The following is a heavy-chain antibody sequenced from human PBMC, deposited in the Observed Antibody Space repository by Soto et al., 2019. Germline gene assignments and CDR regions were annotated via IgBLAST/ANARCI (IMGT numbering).Heavy chain of an antibody. CDR2: ISSSSSTI. Sequence: PGGSLRLSRAASGFSFISDGMHLVLQAPCKGLEWVSYISSSSSTIYYSESVKGRFTISRENAQKSLYLQMNSLKAEDTAVYYCAKYNHFTIVQGVSIQYCYYVIEMWGQETTQTASS. D-gene: IGHD3-10*01. CDR1: GFSFISDG. V-gene: IGHV3-48*01. J-gene: IGHJ6*01. CDR3: AKYNHFTIVQGVSIQYCYYVIEM.